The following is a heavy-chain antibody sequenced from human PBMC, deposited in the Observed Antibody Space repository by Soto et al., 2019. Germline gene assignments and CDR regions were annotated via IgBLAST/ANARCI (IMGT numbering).Heavy chain of an antibody. V-gene: IGHV3-23*01. D-gene: IGHD3-10*01. Sequence: GGSLRLSCAASGFTFSSYAMSWVRQAPGKGLEWVSEISGGGGSTYYADSVKGRFTISRDNSKNTLYLQMNSLRAEDTAVYYCAKAMVRGVIIYYFDYWGQGTLVTVSS. CDR2: ISGGGGST. CDR1: GFTFSSYA. J-gene: IGHJ4*02. CDR3: AKAMVRGVIIYYFDY.